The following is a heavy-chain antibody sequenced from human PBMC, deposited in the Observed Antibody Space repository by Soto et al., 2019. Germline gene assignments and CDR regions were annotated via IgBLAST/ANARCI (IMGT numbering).Heavy chain of an antibody. J-gene: IGHJ4*02. CDR1: GFRFSSYG. CDR3: ARDPTYYYDSSGYYDY. CDR2: IFGDGSGT. D-gene: IGHD3-22*01. Sequence: PGGSLRLSCRTSGFRFSSYGMHWVRQAPGKGPVWVAFIFGDGSGTSYADSVKGRFTISRDNAKNTLYLQMNSLRADDTAVYYCARDPTYYYDSSGYYDYWGQGTLVTVSS. V-gene: IGHV3-74*01.